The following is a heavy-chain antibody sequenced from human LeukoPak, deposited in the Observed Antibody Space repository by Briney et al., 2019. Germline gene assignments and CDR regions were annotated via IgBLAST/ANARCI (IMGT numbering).Heavy chain of an antibody. J-gene: IGHJ4*02. CDR1: GFTFSSYS. CDR2: IIGSGLTT. V-gene: IGHV3-23*01. Sequence: GGSLRLSCAASGFTFSSYSMNWVRQAPGKGLKWVSAIIGSGLTTYHVDSVKGRFTISRDNSKNTLYLQMNSLRAEDTAVYYCAKDLSPGPDWGQGTLVTVSS. CDR3: AKDLSPGPD.